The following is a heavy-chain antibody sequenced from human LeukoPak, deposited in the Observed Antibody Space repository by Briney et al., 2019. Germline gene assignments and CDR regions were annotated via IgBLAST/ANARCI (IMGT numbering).Heavy chain of an antibody. CDR1: GFTFSSYA. J-gene: IGHJ5*02. D-gene: IGHD4-17*01. CDR2: ISGSGGST. CDR3: ARDRTVTTVGPNWFDP. V-gene: IGHV3-23*01. Sequence: GGSLRLSCAASGFTFSSYAMSWVRQAPGKGLEWDSAISGSGGSTYYADSVKGRFTISRDNSKNTLYLQMNSLRAEDTAVYYCARDRTVTTVGPNWFDPWGQGTLVTVSS.